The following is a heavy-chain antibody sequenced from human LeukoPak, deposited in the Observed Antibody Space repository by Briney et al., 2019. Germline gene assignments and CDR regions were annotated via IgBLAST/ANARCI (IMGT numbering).Heavy chain of an antibody. V-gene: IGHV3-23*01. J-gene: IGHJ4*02. CDR1: GITFSSYA. D-gene: IGHD4-17*01. CDR3: AKDRVFYGDYFDY. Sequence: GGPLRHSCAASGITFSSYAMSWVRQAPGKGLEWVSAISGSGGSTYYADSVKGRFTISRDNSKNTLYLQMNSLRAEDTAVYYCAKDRVFYGDYFDYWGQGTLVTVSS. CDR2: ISGSGGST.